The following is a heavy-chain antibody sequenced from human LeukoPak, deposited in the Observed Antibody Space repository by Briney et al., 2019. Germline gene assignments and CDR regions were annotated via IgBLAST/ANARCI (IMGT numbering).Heavy chain of an antibody. J-gene: IGHJ5*02. V-gene: IGHV1-18*01. CDR1: GYTFTSYG. CDR2: ISAYNGNT. D-gene: IGHD2-15*01. CDR3: ARVNCRSGGSCYAPSKDWFDP. Sequence: ASVKVSCKASGYTFTSYGISWVRQAPGQGLEWMGWISAYNGNTNYAQKLQGRVTMTTDTSTSTAYMELRSLRSDHTAVYYCARVNCRSGGSCYAPSKDWFDPWGQGTLVTVSS.